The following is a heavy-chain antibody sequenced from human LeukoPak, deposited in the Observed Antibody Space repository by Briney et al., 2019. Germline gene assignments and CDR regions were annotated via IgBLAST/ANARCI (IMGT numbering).Heavy chain of an antibody. CDR2: INHSGST. Sequence: SETLSLTCTVSGGSISSGSYYWSWIRQPPGKGLEWIGEINHSGSTNYNPSLKSRVTISVDTSKNQFSLKLSSVTAADTAVYYCARAIHRGRDGYNSVWRQGTMVTVSS. D-gene: IGHD5-24*01. J-gene: IGHJ3*01. V-gene: IGHV4-39*07. CDR3: ARAIHRGRDGYNSV. CDR1: GGSISSGSYY.